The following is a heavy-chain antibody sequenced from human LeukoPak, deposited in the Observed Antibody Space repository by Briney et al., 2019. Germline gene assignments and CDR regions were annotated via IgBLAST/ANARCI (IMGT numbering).Heavy chain of an antibody. CDR3: ARDFEYSSSWPVSGFDP. D-gene: IGHD6-6*01. CDR2: IIPIFGTA. J-gene: IGHJ5*02. V-gene: IGHV1-69*05. Sequence: SVKVSCKASGGTFSSYAISWVRQAPGQGLEWMGGIIPIFGTANYAQKFQGRVTITTDTSTSTAYMELRSLRSDDTAVYYCARDFEYSSSWPVSGFDPWGQGTLVTVSS. CDR1: GGTFSSYA.